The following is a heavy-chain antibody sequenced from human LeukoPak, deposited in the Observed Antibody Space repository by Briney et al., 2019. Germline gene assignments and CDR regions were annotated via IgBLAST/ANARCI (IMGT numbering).Heavy chain of an antibody. V-gene: IGHV1-2*04. CDR2: INPNSGGT. CDR1: GYTFTGYY. CDR3: ARDFGGSQDAFDI. D-gene: IGHD1-26*01. Sequence: ASVKVSCKASGYTFTGYYMHWVRQAPGQGLEWMEWINPNSGGTNYAQKFQGWVTMTRDTSISTAYMELSRLRSDDTAVYYCARDFGGSQDAFDIWGQGTMVTVSS. J-gene: IGHJ3*02.